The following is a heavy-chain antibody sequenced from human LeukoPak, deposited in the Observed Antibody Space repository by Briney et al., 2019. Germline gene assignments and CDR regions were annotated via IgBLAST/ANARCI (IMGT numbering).Heavy chain of an antibody. V-gene: IGHV3-23*01. J-gene: IGHJ5*02. CDR3: APEGIKICGVVIPSRAELDP. D-gene: IGHD3-3*01. CDR2: ISGSGGST. CDR1: GFTFISSA. Sequence: PGGSLRLSCAASGFTFISSAMSWVGQAPGKGLEWVSAISGSGGSTYYADSVKGRFTISRDNSKNTLYLQMNSLRAEDTAVYYCAPEGIKICGVVIPSRAELDPWGQGTLVTVSS.